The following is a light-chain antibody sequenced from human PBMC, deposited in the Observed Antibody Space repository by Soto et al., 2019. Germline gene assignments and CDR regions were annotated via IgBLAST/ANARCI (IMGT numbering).Light chain of an antibody. J-gene: IGKJ5*01. V-gene: IGKV3-20*01. Sequence: EIVLTQSPGTLSLSPGERATLSCRASQSVSSSYLAWYQQKPGQAPRLLIYGASSRATGIPDRFSSSGSGTDFTLPISRLEPEDFAVYYCRQYGSSPPITFGQGTRLEIK. CDR2: GAS. CDR1: QSVSSSY. CDR3: RQYGSSPPIT.